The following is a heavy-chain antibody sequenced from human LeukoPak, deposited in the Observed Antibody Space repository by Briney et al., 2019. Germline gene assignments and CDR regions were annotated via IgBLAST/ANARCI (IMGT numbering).Heavy chain of an antibody. D-gene: IGHD3-3*01. J-gene: IGHJ4*02. Sequence: PGGSLRLSCEASGFTFSSYTMTWVRQAPGKGLEWVSGINWNGGSTGYADSVKGRFTISRDNAKNSLYLQMNSLRAEDTALYYCARTHNDFWSGYFRDWGQGTLVTVSS. CDR1: GFTFSSYT. CDR3: ARTHNDFWSGYFRD. V-gene: IGHV3-20*04. CDR2: INWNGGST.